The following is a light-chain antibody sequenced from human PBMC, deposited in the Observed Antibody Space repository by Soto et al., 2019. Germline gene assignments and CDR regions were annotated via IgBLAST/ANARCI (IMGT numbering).Light chain of an antibody. CDR1: RSNIGAGYD. CDR2: SNS. CDR3: QSYDSSLSGWV. J-gene: IGLJ2*01. Sequence: QAVVTQPPSVSGAPGQRVTISCTGSRSNIGAGYDVHWYQQLPGTAPKLLIYSNSNRPSGVPDRFSGSKSGTSASLAITGLQAEDEADYYCQSYDSSLSGWVFGGGTKLTVL. V-gene: IGLV1-40*01.